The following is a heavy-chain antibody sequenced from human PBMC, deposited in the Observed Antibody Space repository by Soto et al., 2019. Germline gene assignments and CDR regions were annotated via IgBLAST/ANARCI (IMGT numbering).Heavy chain of an antibody. J-gene: IGHJ4*02. CDR2: INPSGGST. D-gene: IGHD1-26*01. CDR3: ARRGSGGEFDY. V-gene: IGHV1-46*01. Sequence: QVQLVQSGAEVKKPGASVKVSCKASGYTFTSYYMHWVRQAPGQGLEWMGIINPSGGSTSYAQKLQGRVTMTRDTSTSTVYMELSSLRSEDTAVYYCARRGSGGEFDYWGQGTLVTVSS. CDR1: GYTFTSYY.